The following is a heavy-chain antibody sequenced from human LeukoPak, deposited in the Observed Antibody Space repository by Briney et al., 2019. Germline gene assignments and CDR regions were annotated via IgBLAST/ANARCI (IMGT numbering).Heavy chain of an antibody. J-gene: IGHJ4*02. V-gene: IGHV4-39*07. CDR3: ARARYDSTGWGIFDY. CDR2: IYYSVTT. CDR1: GGSISSSSYY. D-gene: IGHD3-22*01. Sequence: PSEILSLTSTVSGGSISSSSYYWGGIRQPPGKGLEWIGTIYYSVTTYYNPSLKSRVTLSGDTSKNQFSLKLSSVSAADTAVYYCARARYDSTGWGIFDYWGQGTLVTVSS.